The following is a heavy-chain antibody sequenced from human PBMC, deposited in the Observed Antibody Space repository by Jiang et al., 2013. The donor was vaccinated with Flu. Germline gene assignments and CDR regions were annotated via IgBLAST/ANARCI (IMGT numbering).Heavy chain of an antibody. CDR1: GFTFSDYY. J-gene: IGHJ6*02. CDR2: ISSSGTTI. V-gene: IGHV3-11*01. D-gene: IGHD1-14*01. CDR3: ARASVSPGNYYYYGLDV. Sequence: VQLLESGGGLVKPGGSLRLSCSASGFTFSDYYMSWIRQAPGKGLEWVSYISSSGTTIYYSDSLKGRFTISRDNAKNSLSLQMNSLRAEDTAVYYCARASVSPGNYYYYGLDVWGQGTTVTVSS.